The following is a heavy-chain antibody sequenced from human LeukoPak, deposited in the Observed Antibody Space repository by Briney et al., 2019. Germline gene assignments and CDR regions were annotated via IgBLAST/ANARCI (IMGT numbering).Heavy chain of an antibody. J-gene: IGHJ4*02. D-gene: IGHD6-19*01. CDR1: GFTFSSYW. CDR3: ARKYSSGWPSFDY. CDR2: IKQDGSEK. Sequence: GGSLRLSCAASGFTFSSYWMSWVRQAPGKGLEWVANIKQDGSEKYYVDSVKGRFTISRDNAKNSLYLQMNSLRAEDTAVYYCARKYSSGWPSFDYWGQGTLVTVSS. V-gene: IGHV3-7*01.